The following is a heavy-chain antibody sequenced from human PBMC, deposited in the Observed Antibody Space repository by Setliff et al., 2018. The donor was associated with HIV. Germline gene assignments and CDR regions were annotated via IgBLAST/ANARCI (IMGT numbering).Heavy chain of an antibody. CDR3: ARVRERIGVTGTDDAFDI. J-gene: IGHJ3*02. V-gene: IGHV1-18*01. CDR2: ISPYNGNT. CDR1: GYSFHSYG. D-gene: IGHD3-3*01. Sequence: ASVKVSCKAAGYSFHSYGLSWVRLAPGQGLEWMGWISPYNGNTNYAQRFQGRLTMTTDTSTITAYMELRSLRSDDTAVHYCARVRERIGVTGTDDAFDIWGQGTAVTVSS.